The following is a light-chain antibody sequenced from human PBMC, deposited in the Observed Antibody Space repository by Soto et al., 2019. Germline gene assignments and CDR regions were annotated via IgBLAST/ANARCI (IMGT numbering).Light chain of an antibody. V-gene: IGLV1-44*01. CDR2: ANN. Sequence: QSALTQPPSASGTPGQSVTISCSGSSSNIGSYTVNWFHQLPGTTPKLLMFANNQRPSGVPDRLSGSKSGTSASLAISGLQSEDEGDYYCAAWDDSLSGVVFGGGTKLTVL. CDR1: SSNIGSYT. J-gene: IGLJ2*01. CDR3: AAWDDSLSGVV.